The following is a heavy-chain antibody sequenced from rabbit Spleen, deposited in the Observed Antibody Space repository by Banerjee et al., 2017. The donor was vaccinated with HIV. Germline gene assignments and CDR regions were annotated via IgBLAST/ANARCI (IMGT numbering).Heavy chain of an antibody. CDR2: INVGSSDNT. CDR1: GFTLSSYYY. D-gene: IGHD6-1*01. CDR3: ARDPAGDGYAKFNL. Sequence: QSLKESGGDLVKPGASLTLTCTASGFTLSSYYYMCWVRQAPGKGLEWIACINVGSSDNTYYASWAKGRFIMSRTSSTTVTLQMTSLTAADTATYFCARDPAGDGYAKFNLWGQGTLVTVS. V-gene: IGHV1S40*01. J-gene: IGHJ4*01.